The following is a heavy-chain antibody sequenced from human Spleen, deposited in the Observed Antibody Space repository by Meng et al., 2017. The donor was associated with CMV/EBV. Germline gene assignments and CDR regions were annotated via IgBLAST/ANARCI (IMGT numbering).Heavy chain of an antibody. J-gene: IGHJ4*01. V-gene: IGHV1-69*05. CDR2: IIPIFGTA. Sequence: ASGGTFSNYGVNSVRHAPGQGLEWMGGIIPIFGTANYAQKFQGRVTITTDESTTTAYMELSSLRSDDTAVYYCAREGVVGTTIYFDYWGHGTLVTVSS. CDR3: AREGVVGTTIYFDY. D-gene: IGHD1-1*01. CDR1: GGTFSNYG.